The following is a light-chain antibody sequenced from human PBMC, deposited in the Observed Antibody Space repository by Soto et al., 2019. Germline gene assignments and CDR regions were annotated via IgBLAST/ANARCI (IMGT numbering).Light chain of an antibody. J-gene: IGKJ3*01. CDR1: ESVFRY. Sequence: EIVLTQSPATLSLSPGERATLSCRASESVFRYLAWYQQKPGQAPRLLIYDASNRATGIPARFSGSGSGTDFTLTISRLEPEDFAVYYCQQRSNWRFSFGPGTKVEIK. CDR3: QQRSNWRFS. CDR2: DAS. V-gene: IGKV3-11*01.